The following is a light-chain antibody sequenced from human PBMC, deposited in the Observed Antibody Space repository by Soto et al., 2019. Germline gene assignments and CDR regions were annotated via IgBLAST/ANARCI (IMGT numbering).Light chain of an antibody. CDR3: SSYTSNNTVV. Sequence: QSALTQPASVSGSPGQSITISCTGTSSDVGAYNYVSWYQHHPGKAPKLMIFEVSNRPSGVSNRFSGSKSGNTASLTISGLQAEDEADYDCSSYTSNNTVVFGGGTKVTVL. V-gene: IGLV2-14*01. CDR2: EVS. J-gene: IGLJ2*01. CDR1: SSDVGAYNY.